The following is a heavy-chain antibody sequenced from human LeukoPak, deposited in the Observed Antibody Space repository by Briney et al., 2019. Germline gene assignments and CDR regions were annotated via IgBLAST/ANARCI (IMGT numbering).Heavy chain of an antibody. D-gene: IGHD3-10*01. Sequence: GGSLRLSCAASGFTFSSYWMYWVRQAPGKGLEWVSYSSNSVATIYYADSARGRFTVSRDNAQNSLYLQMNSLTAEDTALYFCVRDGSGAYDGAFDIWGQGTMVTVSS. J-gene: IGHJ3*02. CDR3: VRDGSGAYDGAFDI. V-gene: IGHV3-48*04. CDR1: GFTFSSYW. CDR2: SSNSVATI.